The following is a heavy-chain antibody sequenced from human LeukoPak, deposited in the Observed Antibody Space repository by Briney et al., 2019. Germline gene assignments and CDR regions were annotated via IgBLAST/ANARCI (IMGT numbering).Heavy chain of an antibody. D-gene: IGHD3-22*01. CDR3: ARWGYYDSSPDAFDI. J-gene: IGHJ3*02. V-gene: IGHV1-2*02. Sequence: ASVKVSCKASGYTFTGYYMHWVRQAPGQGLEWMGWINPNSGGTNYARKFQGRVTMTRDTSISTAYMELSRLRSDDTAVYYCARWGYYDSSPDAFDIWGQGTMVTVSS. CDR1: GYTFTGYY. CDR2: INPNSGGT.